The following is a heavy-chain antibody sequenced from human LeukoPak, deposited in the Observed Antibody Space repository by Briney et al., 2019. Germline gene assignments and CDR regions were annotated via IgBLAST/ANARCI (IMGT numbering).Heavy chain of an antibody. Sequence: SETLSLTCTVSGGSISSYYWSWIRQPPGKGLEWSGYIYYSGSTNYNPSLKSRVTISVDTSKNQFSLKLSSVTAADTAVYYCARHSQARGYYGMDVWGQGTTVTVSS. V-gene: IGHV4-59*08. J-gene: IGHJ6*02. CDR1: GGSISSYY. CDR2: IYYSGST. CDR3: ARHSQARGYYGMDV.